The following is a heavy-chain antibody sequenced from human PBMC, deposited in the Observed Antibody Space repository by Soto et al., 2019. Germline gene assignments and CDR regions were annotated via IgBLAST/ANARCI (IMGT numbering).Heavy chain of an antibody. V-gene: IGHV3-48*03. Sequence: LRLSCAASGFGFSNYEMNWVRQAPGKGLEWVSYITSSGGATMYADSVKGRFTISRDNAKDSLYLQMNSLRVEDTAVYYCARGDCKTSCYIGFWGQGALVTVSS. CDR3: ARGDCKTSCYIGF. J-gene: IGHJ4*02. CDR1: GFGFSNYE. D-gene: IGHD2-2*02. CDR2: ITSSGGAT.